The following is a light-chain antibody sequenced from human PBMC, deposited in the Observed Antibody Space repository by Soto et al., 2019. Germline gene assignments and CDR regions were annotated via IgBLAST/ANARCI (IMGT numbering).Light chain of an antibody. Sequence: DIQMTQSPSTLSGSVGDRVTITCRASQTISSWLAWYQQKPGKAPKLLIYKASSLESGVPSRFSGSGSGTEFTLTISNLQPDDFATYYCQQYNSYSRTFGQGTKVDIK. CDR3: QQYNSYSRT. CDR1: QTISSW. J-gene: IGKJ1*01. V-gene: IGKV1-5*03. CDR2: KAS.